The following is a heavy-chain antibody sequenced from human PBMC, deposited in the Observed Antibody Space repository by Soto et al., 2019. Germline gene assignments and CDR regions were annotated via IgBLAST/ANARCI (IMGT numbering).Heavy chain of an antibody. CDR1: GFLFENFG. D-gene: IGHD1-26*01. CDR2: ISGSGFKK. Sequence: LRLSCAASGFLFENFGMSWVRQAPGKGLEWISSISGSGFKKYYADSVKGRFAISRDNSKSTVYLELNNLSAEDTAVYHCAKNQGVELVPLATVDWFDPWGQGSVVTVSS. J-gene: IGHJ5*02. V-gene: IGHV3-23*01. CDR3: AKNQGVELVPLATVDWFDP.